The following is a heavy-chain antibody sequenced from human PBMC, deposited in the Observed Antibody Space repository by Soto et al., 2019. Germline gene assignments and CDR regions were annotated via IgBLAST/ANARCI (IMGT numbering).Heavy chain of an antibody. CDR2: IYYSGST. CDR3: ARVHYDFYYYGMDV. V-gene: IGHV4-59*01. J-gene: IGHJ6*02. CDR1: GGSISSYY. D-gene: IGHD3-3*01. Sequence: PSETLSLTCTVSGGSISSYYWSWIRQPPGKGLEWIGYIYYSGSTNYNPSLKSRVTISIDTSKNQFSLKLSSVTAADTAVYYCARVHYDFYYYGMDVWGQGTTVTVSS.